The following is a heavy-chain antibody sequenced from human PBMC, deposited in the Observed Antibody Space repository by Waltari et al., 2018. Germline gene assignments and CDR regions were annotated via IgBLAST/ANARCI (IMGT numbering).Heavy chain of an antibody. CDR2: INPNGGGT. J-gene: IGHJ4*02. CDR1: GYTFTGYY. Sequence: QVQLVQSGAEVKKPGASVKVSCKASGYTFTGYYMHWVRQAPGQGLEWMGWINPNGGGTNDAQEFQSRGTMTRDTSISTAYMELSRLRSDDTAVYYCARARYGYCSGGSCYSGYYFDYWGQGTLVTVSS. CDR3: ARARYGYCSGGSCYSGYYFDY. V-gene: IGHV1-2*02. D-gene: IGHD2-15*01.